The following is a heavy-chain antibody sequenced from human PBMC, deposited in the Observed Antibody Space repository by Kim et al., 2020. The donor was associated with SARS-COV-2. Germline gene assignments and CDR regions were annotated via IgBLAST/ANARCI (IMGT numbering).Heavy chain of an antibody. CDR3: TRVPGTTLAFCDAFDI. CDR1: GFTFSDSA. CDR2: VRSKVNGYAT. D-gene: IGHD1-1*01. Sequence: GGSLRLSCGASGFTFSDSAMHWVRRASGQGLEWVGRVRSKVNGYATEYSASVRGRFTITRDDSRNTAYLQMNSLKTEDTAVYYCTRVPGTTLAFCDAFDIWGQGTMVAVSS. V-gene: IGHV3-73*01. J-gene: IGHJ3*02.